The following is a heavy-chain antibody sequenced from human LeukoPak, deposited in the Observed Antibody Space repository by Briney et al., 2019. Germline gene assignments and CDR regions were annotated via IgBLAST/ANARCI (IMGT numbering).Heavy chain of an antibody. J-gene: IGHJ5*02. CDR3: ARVRYQLLYPENWFDP. V-gene: IGHV4-59*10. Sequence: SETLSLTCAVYGGSFSGYYWSWIRQPPGKGLEWIGRIYTSGSTNYNLSLKSRATMSVDTSKNQFSLKLSSVTAADTAVYYCARVRYQLLYPENWFDPWGQGTLVTVSS. CDR1: GGSFSGYY. D-gene: IGHD2-2*02. CDR2: IYTSGST.